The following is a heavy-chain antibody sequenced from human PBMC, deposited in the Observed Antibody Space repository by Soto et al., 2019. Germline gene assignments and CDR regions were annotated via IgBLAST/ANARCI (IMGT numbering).Heavy chain of an antibody. CDR1: GFTFSNSD. CDR3: VRLRHPLEWLFPYYMDV. Sequence: GGSLRLSCAASGFTFSNSDMNWVHQAPGKGLEWVSGVSWNGSRTHYADSVKGRFIISRDNSRNTLYLQTNSLRAEDTAVYYCVRLRHPLEWLFPYYMDVWGKGTTVTVSS. V-gene: IGHV3-35*01. D-gene: IGHD3-3*01. CDR2: VSWNGSRT. J-gene: IGHJ6*03.